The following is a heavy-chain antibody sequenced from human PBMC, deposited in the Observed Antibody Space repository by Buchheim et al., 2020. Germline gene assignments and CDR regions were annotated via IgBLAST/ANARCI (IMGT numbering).Heavy chain of an antibody. J-gene: IGHJ5*02. Sequence: QVQLQESGPGLVKPSQTLSLTCSVSGGSMSNGDYYWSWIRQPPGKGLEWIGYIYYSGSTDYNPSLKSRVTIPVDTSKNQFSLKLSSVTAADTAVYYCARASGYYGSGSYYRLNLNWIDPWGQGTL. D-gene: IGHD3-10*01. CDR2: IYYSGST. CDR1: GGSMSNGDYY. V-gene: IGHV4-30-4*01. CDR3: ARASGYYGSGSYYRLNLNWIDP.